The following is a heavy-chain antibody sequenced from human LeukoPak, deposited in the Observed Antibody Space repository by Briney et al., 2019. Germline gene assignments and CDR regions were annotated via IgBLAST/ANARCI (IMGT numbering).Heavy chain of an antibody. D-gene: IGHD3-10*02. CDR2: ISSSGSTI. CDR1: GFTFSSYS. Sequence: GGSLRLSCAASGFTFSSYSMNWVRQAPGKGLEWVSYISSSGSTIYYADSVKGRFTISRDNAKNSLYMQMNSLRAEDTAVYYCAELGINMIGGVWGKGTTVTISS. V-gene: IGHV3-48*04. J-gene: IGHJ6*04. CDR3: AELGINMIGGV.